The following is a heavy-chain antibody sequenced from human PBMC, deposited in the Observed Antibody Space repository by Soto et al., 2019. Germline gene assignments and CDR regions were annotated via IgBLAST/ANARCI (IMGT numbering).Heavy chain of an antibody. J-gene: IGHJ3*02. CDR2: ISSSSSYI. CDR1: GFTFSSYS. V-gene: IGHV3-21*01. D-gene: IGHD6-6*01. Sequence: EVQLVESGGGLVKPGGSLRLSCAASGFTFSSYSMNWVRQAPGKGLEWVSSISSSSSYIYYADSVKGRFTISRDNAKHSLYLQMNRLTAEDTAVYYCARIQLRYDAFDIWRQGTMVTVSS. CDR3: ARIQLRYDAFDI.